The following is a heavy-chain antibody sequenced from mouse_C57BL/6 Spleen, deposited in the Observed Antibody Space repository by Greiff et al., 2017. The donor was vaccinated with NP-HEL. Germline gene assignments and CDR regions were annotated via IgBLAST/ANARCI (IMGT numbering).Heavy chain of an antibody. D-gene: IGHD1-1*01. J-gene: IGHJ2*01. V-gene: IGHV1-64*01. Sequence: VQLQQSGAELVKPGASVKLSCKASGYTFTSYWMHWVKQRPGQGLEWIGMIHPNSGSTNYNEKFKSKATLTVDKSSSTAYMQLSSLTSEDSAVYYCARGYYGSSYFDYWGQGTTLTVSS. CDR1: GYTFTSYW. CDR2: IHPNSGST. CDR3: ARGYYGSSYFDY.